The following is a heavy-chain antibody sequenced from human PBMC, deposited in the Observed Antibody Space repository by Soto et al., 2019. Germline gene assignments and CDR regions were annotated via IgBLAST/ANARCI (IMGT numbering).Heavy chain of an antibody. CDR1: GGSFSGYY. J-gene: IGHJ4*02. CDR3: ARRRGYCSGGSCYSRLNDY. CDR2: INHSGST. D-gene: IGHD2-15*01. Sequence: PSDTLSLTCAVYGGSFSGYYWSWIRQPPGKGLEWIGEINHSGSTNYNPSLKSRVTISVDTSKNQFSLKLSSVTAADTAVYYCARRRGYCSGGSCYSRLNDYWGQGTLVTVSS. V-gene: IGHV4-34*01.